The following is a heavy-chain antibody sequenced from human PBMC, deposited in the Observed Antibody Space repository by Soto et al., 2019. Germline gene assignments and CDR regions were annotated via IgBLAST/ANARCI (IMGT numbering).Heavy chain of an antibody. D-gene: IGHD6-13*01. CDR3: ARVEYRSSWQRGADYYYGMDV. CDR2: ISAYNGNT. Sequence: QVQLVQSGAEVKKPGASVKVSCKASGYTFTSYGISWVRQAPGQGLEWMGWISAYNGNTNYAQKLQGRVTMTTDTSTSTAYMELRSLRSDDTAVYYCARVEYRSSWQRGADYYYGMDVWGQGTTVTVSS. V-gene: IGHV1-18*01. J-gene: IGHJ6*02. CDR1: GYTFTSYG.